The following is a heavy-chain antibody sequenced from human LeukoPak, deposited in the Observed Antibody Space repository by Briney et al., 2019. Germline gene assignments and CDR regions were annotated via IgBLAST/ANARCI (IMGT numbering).Heavy chain of an antibody. CDR2: ISGSGGGT. CDR3: AKRGVVIRVILVGFHKEAYYFDS. Sequence: GGSLRLSCVVSGITLSNCGMSWVRQAPGKGLEWVAGISGSGGGTKYADSVKGRFTISRDNRKNTLYLQMNSLRAEDTAMYFCAKRGVVIRVILVGFHKEAYYFDSWGQGALVTVSS. D-gene: IGHD3-22*01. CDR1: GITLSNCG. J-gene: IGHJ4*02. V-gene: IGHV3-23*01.